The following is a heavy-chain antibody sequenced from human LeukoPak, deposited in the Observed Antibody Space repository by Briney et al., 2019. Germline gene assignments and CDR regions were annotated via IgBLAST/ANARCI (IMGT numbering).Heavy chain of an antibody. Sequence: ASVKVSCKTSGYTFTGYYLHWVRQAPGQRPEWMGRIDPDSRGTHYGQKFQGRVTVNRDTSITTVYMELSGLTSDDTAVYYCARVPGPYTTSRFDFWGQGTLVTVSS. CDR3: ARVPGPYTTSRFDF. J-gene: IGHJ4*02. CDR2: IDPDSRGT. V-gene: IGHV1-2*02. CDR1: GYTFTGYY. D-gene: IGHD2-2*02.